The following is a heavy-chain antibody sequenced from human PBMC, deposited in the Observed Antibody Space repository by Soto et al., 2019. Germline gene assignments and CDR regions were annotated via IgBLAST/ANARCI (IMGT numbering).Heavy chain of an antibody. J-gene: IGHJ4*02. D-gene: IGHD2-21*02. CDR3: AREMTAPYYFDY. V-gene: IGHV1-69*13. CDR2: IIPIFGTA. Sequence: SVKVSCKASGGTFSSYAISWVRQAPGQGLEWMGGIIPIFGTANYAQKFQGRVTITADESTSTAYMELSSLRSEDTAVYYCAREMTAPYYFDYWGQGTLVTVSS. CDR1: GGTFSSYA.